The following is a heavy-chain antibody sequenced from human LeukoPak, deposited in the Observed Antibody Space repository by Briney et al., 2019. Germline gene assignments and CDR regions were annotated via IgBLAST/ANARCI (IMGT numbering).Heavy chain of an antibody. CDR3: VRDAS. Sequence: GGSLRLSCAASGFTFGDFTMFWGRQAPGKGLEWVSLIYSGGGTYYADSVKGRFTLSRDISKNTLYLQMNSLRAEDTAVYYCVRDASWGQGTLVTVSS. CDR1: GFTFGDFT. V-gene: IGHV3-66*01. J-gene: IGHJ4*02. CDR2: IYSGGGT.